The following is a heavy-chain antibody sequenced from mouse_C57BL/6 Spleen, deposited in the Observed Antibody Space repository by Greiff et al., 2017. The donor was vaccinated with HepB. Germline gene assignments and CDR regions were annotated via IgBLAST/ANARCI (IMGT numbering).Heavy chain of an antibody. CDR1: GYTFTDYY. J-gene: IGHJ4*01. Sequence: VQLKQSGPVLVKPGASVKMSCKASGYTFTDYYMNWVKQSHGKSLEWIGVINPYNGGTSYNQKFKGKATLTVDKSSSTAYMELNSLTSEDSAVYYCARSVYDYPNYSALDYWGQGTSVTVSS. CDR2: INPYNGGT. D-gene: IGHD2-4*01. V-gene: IGHV1-19*01. CDR3: ARSVYDYPNYSALDY.